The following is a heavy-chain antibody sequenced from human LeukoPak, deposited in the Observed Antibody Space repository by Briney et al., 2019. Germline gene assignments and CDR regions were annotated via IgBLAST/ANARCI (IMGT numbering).Heavy chain of an antibody. CDR3: APRGGVVISRLGAFDI. Sequence: GGSLRLSCAASGFTFSSYSMNWVRQAPGKGLEWVSSISSGSSYINYAVSVKGRFTISRDNAKNSLYLQMNSLRAEDTAVYYCAPRGGVVISRLGAFDIWGQGTMVTVSS. J-gene: IGHJ3*02. CDR2: ISSGSSYI. V-gene: IGHV3-21*04. CDR1: GFTFSSYS. D-gene: IGHD3-3*01.